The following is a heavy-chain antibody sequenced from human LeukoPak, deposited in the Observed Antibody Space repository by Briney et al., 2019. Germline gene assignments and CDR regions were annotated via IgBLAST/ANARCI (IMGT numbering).Heavy chain of an antibody. CDR3: ARGTADYYDSSGYAILTSSDY. D-gene: IGHD3-22*01. Sequence: SETLSLTCAVYGGSFSGYYWSWIRQPPGKGLEWIGEINHSGSTNYNPSLKSRVTISVDTSKNQFSLKLSSVTAADTAVYYCARGTADYYDSSGYAILTSSDYWGQGTLVTVSS. V-gene: IGHV4-34*01. CDR2: INHSGST. J-gene: IGHJ4*02. CDR1: GGSFSGYY.